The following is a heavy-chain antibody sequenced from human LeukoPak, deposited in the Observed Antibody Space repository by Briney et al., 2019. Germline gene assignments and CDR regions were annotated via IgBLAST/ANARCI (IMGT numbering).Heavy chain of an antibody. CDR3: ARENYYNSGSYRFDY. J-gene: IGHJ4*02. CDR2: IFNSGST. D-gene: IGHD3-10*01. CDR1: GDSISAYY. V-gene: IGHV4-4*07. Sequence: SETLSLTCTVSGDSISAYYWSWIRQPAGRGLEWIGRIFNSGSTSYNPSLRSRVTMSLDTSKNQFSLKLTSVTPADTALYYCARENYYNSGSYRFDYWGQGTLVTVSS.